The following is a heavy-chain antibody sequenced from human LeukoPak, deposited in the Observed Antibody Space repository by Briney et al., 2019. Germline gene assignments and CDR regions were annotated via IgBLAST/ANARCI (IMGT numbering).Heavy chain of an antibody. D-gene: IGHD3-3*01. CDR2: IKSKTEGGTT. Sequence: PGGSLRLSCAASGFTFSNAWMSWVRQAPGKGLEWVGRIKSKTEGGTTDYAAPVKGRFTISRDDSKNTLYLQMNSLKTEDTAVYYCTTGARFLEWSKTWYYYGVDVWGQGTTVTVSS. V-gene: IGHV3-15*01. CDR3: TTGARFLEWSKTWYYYGVDV. CDR1: GFTFSNAW. J-gene: IGHJ6*02.